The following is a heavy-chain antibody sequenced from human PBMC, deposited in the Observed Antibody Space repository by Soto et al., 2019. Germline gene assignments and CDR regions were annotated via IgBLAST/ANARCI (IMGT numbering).Heavy chain of an antibody. D-gene: IGHD3-3*01. CDR1: GYTFIGFY. CDR3: ATSTYDDFWSGSH. Sequence: ASVNVSCKSSGYTFIGFYIYWVRQAPGQGLEWMGWINPNTGGAVYAQKFLGRVTMTRDTSISTAYMELSRLRSDDTATYFCATSTYDDFWSGSHWGQGTLVTVSS. J-gene: IGHJ4*02. CDR2: INPNTGGA. V-gene: IGHV1-2*02.